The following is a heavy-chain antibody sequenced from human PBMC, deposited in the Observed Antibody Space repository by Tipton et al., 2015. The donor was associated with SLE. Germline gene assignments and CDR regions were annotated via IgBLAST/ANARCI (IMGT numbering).Heavy chain of an antibody. CDR1: GGSFSGYY. J-gene: IGHJ3*02. CDR3: ARGTGPLIVSYAPHAFDI. V-gene: IGHV4-34*01. Sequence: TLSLTCAVYGGSFSGYYWSWIRQPPGKGLEWIGEINHSGSTNYNPSLKSRVTISVDTSKNQFSLKLSSVTAADTAVYYCARGTGPLIVSYAPHAFDIWGQGTMVTVSS. D-gene: IGHD3-22*01. CDR2: INHSGST.